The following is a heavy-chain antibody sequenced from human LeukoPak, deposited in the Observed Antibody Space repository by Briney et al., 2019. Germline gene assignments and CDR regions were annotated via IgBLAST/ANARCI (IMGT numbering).Heavy chain of an antibody. CDR2: MNTNSGNT. Sequence: ASVKVSCKASGYTFTSYDINWVRQAPGQGLEWMGWMNTNSGNTGYAQKFQGRVTMTRNTSISTAYMELSSLRSEDTAVYYCARGRARAYYGLFHWGQGTLVTVSS. J-gene: IGHJ4*02. CDR3: ARGRARAYYGLFH. V-gene: IGHV1-8*01. CDR1: GYTFTSYD. D-gene: IGHD3-3*01.